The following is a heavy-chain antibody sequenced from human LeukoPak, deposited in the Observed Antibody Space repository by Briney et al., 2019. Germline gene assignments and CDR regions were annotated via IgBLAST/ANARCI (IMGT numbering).Heavy chain of an antibody. J-gene: IGHJ6*03. D-gene: IGHD6-6*01. Sequence: GGSLRLSCAASGFTFSSFEMKWVRQAPGKGLEWVSGISGSGGSTYYADSVKGRFTISRDNSKNTLYLQMNSLRAEDTAVYYCAKDRWDEYYYMDVWGKGTTVTVSS. V-gene: IGHV3-23*01. CDR1: GFTFSSFE. CDR3: AKDRWDEYYYMDV. CDR2: ISGSGGST.